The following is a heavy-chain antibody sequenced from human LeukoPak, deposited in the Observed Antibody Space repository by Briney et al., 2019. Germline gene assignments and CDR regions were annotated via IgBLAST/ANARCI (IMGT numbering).Heavy chain of an antibody. CDR2: ISGTSSII. Sequence: GGSLRLSCSASGFTFSSYAMHWVRQAPGKGLEWVSYISGTSSIIYYADSVKGRFTISRDNAKNSLYLQMNSLRDEDTAVYYCARGTWVCDRTFDTWGQGTMVTVSS. CDR1: GFTFSSYA. V-gene: IGHV3-48*02. J-gene: IGHJ3*02. D-gene: IGHD1-14*01. CDR3: ARGTWVCDRTFDT.